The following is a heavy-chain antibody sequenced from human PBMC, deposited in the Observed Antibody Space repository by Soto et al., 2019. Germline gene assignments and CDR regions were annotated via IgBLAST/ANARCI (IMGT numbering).Heavy chain of an antibody. J-gene: IGHJ4*02. CDR3: AAPDGSGSYYNGFDY. CDR1: GGTFSSYA. V-gene: IGHV1-69*12. Sequence: QVQLVQSGAEVKKPGSSVKVSCKASGGTFSSYAISWVRQAPGQGLEWMGGIIPIFGTANYAQKFQGRVTDSADECTSTAYMELSSRRSEDTAVYYCAAPDGSGSYYNGFDYWGQGTLVTVSS. CDR2: IIPIFGTA. D-gene: IGHD3-10*01.